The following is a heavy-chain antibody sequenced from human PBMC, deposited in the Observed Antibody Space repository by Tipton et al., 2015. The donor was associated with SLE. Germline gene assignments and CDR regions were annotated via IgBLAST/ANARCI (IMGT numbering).Heavy chain of an antibody. Sequence: QLVQSGPEVKKPGESLKISCTGSGYGFDTYWIGWVRQMSGKGLEWMGIIYPSDSDTRYSPSFEGQVTISADKSISTVYLQWSSLKASDTAIYYCARRITMSSFDYWGQGTLITVS. D-gene: IGHD3-22*01. V-gene: IGHV5-51*03. CDR3: ARRITMSSFDY. J-gene: IGHJ4*02. CDR1: GYGFDTYW. CDR2: IYPSDSDT.